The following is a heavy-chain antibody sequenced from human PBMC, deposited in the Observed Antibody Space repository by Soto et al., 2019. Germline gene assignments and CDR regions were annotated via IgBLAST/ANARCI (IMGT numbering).Heavy chain of an antibody. V-gene: IGHV4-59*08. CDR2: VYYTGNT. CDR3: ATLRGLGEVSPYFDS. J-gene: IGHJ4*02. CDR1: YASINNYH. D-gene: IGHD3-10*01. Sequence: QVQLQESGPGLLKPSETLSLTCTVSYASINNYHWTWIRQPPGKGLEWIAYVYYTGNTNFNPSLKSRVTISMDTSKNQLSLKLTSLTAADTAVYYCATLRGLGEVSPYFDSWGQGLMVTVSS.